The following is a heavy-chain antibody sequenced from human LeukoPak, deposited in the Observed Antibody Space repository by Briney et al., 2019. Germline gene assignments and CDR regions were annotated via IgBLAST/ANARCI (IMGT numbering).Heavy chain of an antibody. J-gene: IGHJ5*02. V-gene: IGHV5-51*01. CDR3: ARRKFYDTYLDP. D-gene: IGHD2/OR15-2a*01. CDR2: AHPATSII. Sequence: GDSLKISCKGPEYDFADYWIGWVRQTPGRGVEWMGIAHPATSIIHYGPSFQGQVTISFDRSLSTAYLQWTSLKASDSGMYFCARRKFYDTYLDPWGRGTLVTVSS. CDR1: EYDFADYW.